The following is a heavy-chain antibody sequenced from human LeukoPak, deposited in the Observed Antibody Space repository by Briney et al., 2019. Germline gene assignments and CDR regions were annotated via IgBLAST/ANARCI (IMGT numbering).Heavy chain of an antibody. CDR3: ARDLTGTTFDY. D-gene: IGHD1-20*01. Sequence: SETLSLTCTVSGGSIINYYWSWIRQPPGKGLEWIGYVYYSGGTNYNPSLKSRVTISVDTSKNQFSLKLSSVTAADTAVYYCARDLTGTTFDYWGQGTLVTVSS. V-gene: IGHV4-59*01. J-gene: IGHJ4*02. CDR2: VYYSGGT. CDR1: GGSIINYY.